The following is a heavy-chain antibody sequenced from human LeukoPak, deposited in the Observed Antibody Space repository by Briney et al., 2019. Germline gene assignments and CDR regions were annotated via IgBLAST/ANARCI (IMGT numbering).Heavy chain of an antibody. D-gene: IGHD3-22*01. CDR1: GFTVSSNY. V-gene: IGHV3-53*04. Sequence: PGGSLRLSCAASGFTVSSNYMSWVRQAPGKGLEWVSVIYSGGSTYYADSVKGRFTISRHNSKNTLYLQMNSLRAEDTAVYYCARNYYDSSGYPGFFDYWGQGTLVTVSS. CDR2: IYSGGST. CDR3: ARNYYDSSGYPGFFDY. J-gene: IGHJ4*02.